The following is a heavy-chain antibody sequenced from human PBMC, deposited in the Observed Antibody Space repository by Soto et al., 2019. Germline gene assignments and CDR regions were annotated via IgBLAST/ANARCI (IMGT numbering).Heavy chain of an antibody. CDR1: GGSISRYY. Sequence: SETLSLTCTVSGGSISRYYWSWVRQPPGKGLEWIGYIYYSGSTNYNPSLKSRVTISVDTSKNQFSLKLSSVTAADTAVYYCARVPAAAGTGVFDYWGQGTLVTVSS. J-gene: IGHJ4*02. V-gene: IGHV4-59*01. D-gene: IGHD6-13*01. CDR3: ARVPAAAGTGVFDY. CDR2: IYYSGST.